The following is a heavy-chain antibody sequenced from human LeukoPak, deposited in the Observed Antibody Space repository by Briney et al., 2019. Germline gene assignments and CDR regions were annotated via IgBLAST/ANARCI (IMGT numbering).Heavy chain of an antibody. CDR2: IYPGDSDT. D-gene: IGHD1-26*01. CDR1: GYSFTSYW. J-gene: IGHJ3*02. Sequence: GESLKISCKGSGYSFTSYWIGWVRQMPGKGLEWMGIIYPGDSDTRYSPSFQGQVTISADKPISTAYLQWSSLKASDTAMYYCARPIVGAHDAFDIWGQGTMVTVSS. CDR3: ARPIVGAHDAFDI. V-gene: IGHV5-51*01.